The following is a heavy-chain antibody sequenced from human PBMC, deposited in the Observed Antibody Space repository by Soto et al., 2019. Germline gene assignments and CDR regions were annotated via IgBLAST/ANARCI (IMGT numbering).Heavy chain of an antibody. J-gene: IGHJ6*02. CDR3: ARNLADTATNYAMDV. Sequence: QVQLMESGGGVVQPGRSLRLSCGAPGFTFSRDVMNWVRKAQGKGLEWVALIWHVESDISYEEPVKGGFTIARDNSKNTLYLEMNSLRADDTAVYYCARNLADTATNYAMDVWGHGITVIVSS. CDR2: IWHVESDI. CDR1: GFTFSRDV. D-gene: IGHD2-15*01. V-gene: IGHV3-33*01.